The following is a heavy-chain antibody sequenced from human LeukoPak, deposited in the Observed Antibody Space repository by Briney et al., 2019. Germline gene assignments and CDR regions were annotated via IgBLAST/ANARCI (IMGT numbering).Heavy chain of an antibody. V-gene: IGHV3-7*01. D-gene: IGHD3-22*01. CDR2: IKQDGSEK. CDR3: ASEHQTYYYDSSGPYFDY. J-gene: IGHJ4*02. Sequence: GGSLRLSCAASGFTFSSYWMSWVRQAPGKGLEWVASIKQDGSEKYYVDSVKGRFTISRDNAKNSLYLQMNSLRAEDTAVYYCASEHQTYYYDSSGPYFDYWGQGTLVTVSS. CDR1: GFTFSSYW.